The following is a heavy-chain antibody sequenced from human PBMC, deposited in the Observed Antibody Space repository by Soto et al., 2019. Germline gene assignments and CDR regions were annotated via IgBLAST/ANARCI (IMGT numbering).Heavy chain of an antibody. Sequence: QVQLVQSGAEVKKPGSSVKVSCKASGGTFSSYAISWVRQAPGQGLEWLGGIIPIFGTANYAQKFQGRVTITADESTSTAYMELSSLRSEDTAVYYCARGPLIVVVMEANWFAPWGQGTLVTVSS. D-gene: IGHD3-22*01. CDR2: IIPIFGTA. V-gene: IGHV1-69*01. CDR1: GGTFSSYA. J-gene: IGHJ5*02. CDR3: ARGPLIVVVMEANWFAP.